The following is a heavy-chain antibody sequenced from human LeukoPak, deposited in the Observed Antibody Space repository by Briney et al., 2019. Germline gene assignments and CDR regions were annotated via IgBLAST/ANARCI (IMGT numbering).Heavy chain of an antibody. D-gene: IGHD2-15*01. J-gene: IGHJ4*02. Sequence: GGSLRLSCAASGFTLSSYAMSWVRQAPGKGLEWVSAISGSGGSTYYADSVKGRFTISRDNSKNTLYLQMNSLRAEDTAVYYCPGPLLGRFFNYWGQGTLVTVSS. V-gene: IGHV3-23*01. CDR1: GFTLSSYA. CDR3: PGPLLGRFFNY. CDR2: ISGSGGST.